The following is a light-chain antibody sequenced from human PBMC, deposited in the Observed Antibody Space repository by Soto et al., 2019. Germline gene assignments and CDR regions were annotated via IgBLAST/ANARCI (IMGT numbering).Light chain of an antibody. CDR1: SSNIGSNY. V-gene: IGLV1-47*01. CDR2: RNN. CDR3: AAWDDSLSGPRYV. J-gene: IGLJ1*01. Sequence: QSVLTQPPSASGTPGQRVTISCSGRSSNIGSNYVYWYQQLPGTAPKLLIYRNNQRPSGVPDRFSGSKSGTSASLAISGLRSEDEADYYCAAWDDSLSGPRYVFGTGTKVTVL.